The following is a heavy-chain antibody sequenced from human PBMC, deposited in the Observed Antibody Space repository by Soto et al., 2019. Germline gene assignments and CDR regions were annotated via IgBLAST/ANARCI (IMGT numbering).Heavy chain of an antibody. CDR1: GFPFGNFL. CDR3: IGSFPF. D-gene: IGHD3-10*01. J-gene: IGHJ4*02. CDR2: IRSQPYGGTA. Sequence: GGSLRLSCTASGFPFGNFLMSWFRQAPGKGMEWVGFIRSQPYGGTAEYAASVRGRFTISRDDSKGIAYLQMNSLQNEDSGVYYCIGSFPFWGQGTLVTVSS. V-gene: IGHV3-49*03.